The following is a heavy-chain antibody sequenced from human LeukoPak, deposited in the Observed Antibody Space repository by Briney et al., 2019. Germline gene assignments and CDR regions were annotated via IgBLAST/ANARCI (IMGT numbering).Heavy chain of an antibody. CDR2: IYPGDSDT. Sequence: PGESLKISCKVSGYSFTNYWLGWVRQMPGKGLEWMGIIYPGDSDTRYSPSFKGQVTISADKSITTASLQWSGLKASDTATYYCACPRMGSSGLHDPFEIWGPGPVVTVS. CDR1: GYSFTNYW. D-gene: IGHD3-22*01. J-gene: IGHJ3*02. CDR3: ACPRMGSSGLHDPFEI. V-gene: IGHV5-51*03.